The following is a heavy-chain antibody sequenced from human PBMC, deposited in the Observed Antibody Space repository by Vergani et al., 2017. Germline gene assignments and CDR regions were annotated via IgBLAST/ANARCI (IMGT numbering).Heavy chain of an antibody. Sequence: EVQLVESGGGVVRPGGSLRLSCAASGIIFSSQWMSWVRQAPGKGLVWVANIKQDGSEQYYVDSVKGRFTISRDNAKNSLYLQLSSLRVEDTAIYYCARGPPSEYWGQGTLVTVSS. CDR2: IKQDGSEQ. V-gene: IGHV3-7*01. CDR3: ARGPPSEY. J-gene: IGHJ4*02. CDR1: GIIFSSQW.